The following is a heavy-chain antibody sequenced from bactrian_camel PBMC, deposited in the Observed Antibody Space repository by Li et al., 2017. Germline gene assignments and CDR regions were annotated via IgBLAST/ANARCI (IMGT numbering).Heavy chain of an antibody. V-gene: IGHV3S60*01. Sequence: HVQLVESGGGSVQAGGSLRLSCAASAYTFKYGCMAWFRQAPGREREAVGGIHTQRGDTSYADSVQGRFAISQDDAKNTVYLQMNDLKPEDTAMYYCAADVGSMSGNCQPNYWGQGTQVTVS. CDR1: AYTFKYGC. CDR3: AADVGSMSGNCQPNY. CDR2: IHTQRGDT. D-gene: IGHD6*01. J-gene: IGHJ4*01.